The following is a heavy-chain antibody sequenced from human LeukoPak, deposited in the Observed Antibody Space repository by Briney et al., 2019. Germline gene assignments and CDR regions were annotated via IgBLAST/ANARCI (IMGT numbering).Heavy chain of an antibody. CDR2: IYYSEYSGRIST. J-gene: IGHJ4*02. V-gene: IGHV4-59*01. CDR1: GGSISNYH. CDR3: AREVVSGGNCFFDY. D-gene: IGHD2-15*01. Sequence: SETLSLTCTVSGGSISNYHWSWIRQPPGKGLEWIGYIYYSEYSGRISTDYNPSLMSRVTISVDTSKNQFSLKLSSVTAADTAVYYCAREVVSGGNCFFDYWGQGTLVTVSS.